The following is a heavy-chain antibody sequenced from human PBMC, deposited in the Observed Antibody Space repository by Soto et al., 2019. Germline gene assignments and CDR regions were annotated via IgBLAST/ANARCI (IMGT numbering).Heavy chain of an antibody. D-gene: IGHD6-25*01. CDR1: GYTFSSYY. CDR2: INPGTGAT. J-gene: IGHJ3*02. Sequence: ASVKVTCKASGYTFSSYYMHWVRLAPGQGLEWVGLINPGTGATTYAQKFQGRATMTSDTSTSTVYMELRSLTSEDTAVYYCARDHIAAADTYALDIWGQGTMDTVSS. CDR3: ARDHIAAADTYALDI. V-gene: IGHV1-46*01.